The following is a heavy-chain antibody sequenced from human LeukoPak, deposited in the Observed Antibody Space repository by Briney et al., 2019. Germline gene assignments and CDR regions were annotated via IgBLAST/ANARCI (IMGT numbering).Heavy chain of an antibody. D-gene: IGHD2/OR15-2a*01. CDR2: INPSGGST. Sequence: ASVKVSFKASGYTFTSYYMHWVRQAPGQGLEWMGIINPSGGSTSYAQKFQGRVTMTRDTSTSTVYMELSSLRSEDTAVYYCARDRPLRSTIEVYGMDVWGQGTTVTVSS. V-gene: IGHV1-46*01. CDR1: GYTFTSYY. CDR3: ARDRPLRSTIEVYGMDV. J-gene: IGHJ6*02.